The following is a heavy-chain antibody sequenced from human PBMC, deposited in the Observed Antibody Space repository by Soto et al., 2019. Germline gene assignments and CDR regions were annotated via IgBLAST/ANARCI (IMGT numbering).Heavy chain of an antibody. Sequence: GGSLRLSCAASEFTFSSYAMAWVRQAPGKGLEWVSIISGSGGITYLADSVRGRFTISRDNPKNTLHLQMNTLRAEDTAIYYCAKDGGRAVAANFDLWGHGTLVTVSS. CDR1: EFTFSSYA. V-gene: IGHV3-23*01. J-gene: IGHJ4*01. CDR3: AKDGGRAVAANFDL. CDR2: ISGSGGIT. D-gene: IGHD6-19*01.